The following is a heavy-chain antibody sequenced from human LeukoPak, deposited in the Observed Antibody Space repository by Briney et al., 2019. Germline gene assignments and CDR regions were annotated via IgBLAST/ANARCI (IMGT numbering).Heavy chain of an antibody. V-gene: IGHV3-23*01. D-gene: IGHD3-10*01. Sequence: GGYLGLSCGATGFIFGSYAMRWVRQAPGKGLEWVSAISGSGGSTYYADSVKGRFTISRDNSKNTLYLQMNSLRAEDTAVYYCAKAVPPPAGSYILDYWGQGTLVTVSS. CDR3: AKAVPPPAGSYILDY. CDR1: GFIFGSYA. J-gene: IGHJ4*02. CDR2: ISGSGGST.